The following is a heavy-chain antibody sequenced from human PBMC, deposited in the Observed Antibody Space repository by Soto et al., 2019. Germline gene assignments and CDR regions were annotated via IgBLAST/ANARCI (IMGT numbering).Heavy chain of an antibody. Sequence: EVQLVESGGGLVQPGGSLRLSCAASGFTFSDHYMDWVRQAPGRGLEWVGRSRNRANSYSTEYAASVKGRFSISRDDSKNSLYLQMNSLITADAAVYYCASSGSYRPFDYWGLGTLVTVSS. CDR2: SRNRANSYST. J-gene: IGHJ4*02. V-gene: IGHV3-72*01. CDR1: GFTFSDHY. CDR3: ASSGSYRPFDY. D-gene: IGHD1-26*01.